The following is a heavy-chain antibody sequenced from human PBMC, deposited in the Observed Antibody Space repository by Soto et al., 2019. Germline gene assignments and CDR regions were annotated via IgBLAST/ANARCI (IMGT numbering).Heavy chain of an antibody. V-gene: IGHV1-18*01. J-gene: IGHJ6*02. CDR3: ASVKYSPPYYYYYGMDV. CDR2: ISAYNGNT. D-gene: IGHD5-18*01. CDR1: GYTFTSYG. Sequence: QVQLVQSGAEVKKPGASVKVSCKASGYTFTSYGISWVRQAPGQGLEWMGWISAYNGNTNYAQKLQGRVTMTTDTSRSTAYMELRSLRSDDTAVYYCASVKYSPPYYYYYGMDVWGQGTRVTVSS.